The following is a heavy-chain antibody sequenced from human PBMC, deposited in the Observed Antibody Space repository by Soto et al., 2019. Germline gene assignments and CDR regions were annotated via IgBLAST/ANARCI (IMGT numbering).Heavy chain of an antibody. D-gene: IGHD5-18*01. CDR3: AREPPYGYEHDAFDI. CDR1: GFTFSDYY. J-gene: IGHJ3*02. Sequence: GGSLRLSCAASGFTFSDYYMSWIRQAPGKGLEWVSYISSSGSTIYYADSVKGRFTISRDNAKNSLYLQMNSLRAEDTAVYYCAREPPYGYEHDAFDIWGQGTMVTVSS. V-gene: IGHV3-11*01. CDR2: ISSSGSTI.